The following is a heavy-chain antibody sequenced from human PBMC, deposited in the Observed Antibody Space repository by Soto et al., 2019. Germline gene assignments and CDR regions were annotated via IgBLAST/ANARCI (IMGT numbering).Heavy chain of an antibody. CDR3: ARGDSSDTTGGFFDY. CDR1: GYTFTSYG. V-gene: IGHV1-18*04. D-gene: IGHD3-22*01. Sequence: QVQLVQSGAEVKKSGASVKVSCKASGYTFTSYGFSWVRQAPGQGLEWMGWISAYNGNSNYARNLQGRITMTTDTSTSTAYMELRSLRSDDTAVYYCARGDSSDTTGGFFDYWGQGTLVTVSS. J-gene: IGHJ4*02. CDR2: ISAYNGNS.